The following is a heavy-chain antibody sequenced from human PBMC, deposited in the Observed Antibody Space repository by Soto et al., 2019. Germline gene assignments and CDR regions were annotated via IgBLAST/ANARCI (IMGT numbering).Heavy chain of an antibody. CDR3: ARVTFTPNWFDS. CDR1: GDSICSPDYY. Sequence: SETLSLTCTVSGDSICSPDYYWSWIRQAPGKGLELIGYVYYRGSIYYTPSFESRVSISIDTSKNQFSLRLTSVTAADSAVYFCARVTFTPNWFDSWGQGILVTVSS. J-gene: IGHJ5*01. V-gene: IGHV4-30-4*01. D-gene: IGHD3-16*01. CDR2: VYYRGSI.